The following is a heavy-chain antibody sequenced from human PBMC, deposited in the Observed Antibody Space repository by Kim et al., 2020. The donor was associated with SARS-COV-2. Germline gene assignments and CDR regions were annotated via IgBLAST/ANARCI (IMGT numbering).Heavy chain of an antibody. D-gene: IGHD5-12*01. CDR1: GGTFSSYA. Sequence: SVKVSCKASGGTFSSYAISWVRQAPGQGLEWMGGIIPIFGTANYAQKFQGRVTITADESTSTAYMELSSLRSEDTAVYYCASERGYSGYGDNWFDPWGQGTLVTVSS. V-gene: IGHV1-69*13. J-gene: IGHJ5*02. CDR2: IIPIFGTA. CDR3: ASERGYSGYGDNWFDP.